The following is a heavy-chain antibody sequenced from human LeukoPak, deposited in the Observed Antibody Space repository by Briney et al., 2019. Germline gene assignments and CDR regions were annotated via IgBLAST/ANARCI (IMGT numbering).Heavy chain of an antibody. CDR1: GATFSSHA. CDR2: FIPLVGTA. CDR3: ARAVGDTAMEPYYYYYMDV. V-gene: IGHV1-69*05. D-gene: IGHD5-18*01. J-gene: IGHJ6*03. Sequence: SGKVSCKAAGATFSSHAISWVRHVPGHGREWVGGFIPLVGTANYAKKFQGRGMITTDESTNTAYRGLSSLRSEGTAVYYCARAVGDTAMEPYYYYYMDVWGKGTAFTVSS.